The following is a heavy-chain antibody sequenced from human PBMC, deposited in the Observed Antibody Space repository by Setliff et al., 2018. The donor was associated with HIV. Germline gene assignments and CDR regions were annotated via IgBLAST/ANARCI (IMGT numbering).Heavy chain of an antibody. CDR3: AKGGDRAMINFDH. CDR2: INTGNDNT. V-gene: IGHV1-3*04. Sequence: ASVKVSCKTTGYTFSTYPMHWVRQAPGQRLEWTGWINTGNDNTRYSQKFQGRVAITRDTSASTAYMELSSLTSEDTAVYYCAKGGDRAMINFDHWGQGTLVTVSS. CDR1: GYTFSTYP. J-gene: IGHJ4*02. D-gene: IGHD5-18*01.